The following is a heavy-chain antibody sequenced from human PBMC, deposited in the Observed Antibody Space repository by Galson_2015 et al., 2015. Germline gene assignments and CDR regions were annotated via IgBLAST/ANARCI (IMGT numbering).Heavy chain of an antibody. J-gene: IGHJ6*02. D-gene: IGHD2-15*01. CDR2: ISSSSSTI. CDR3: ARTRGSSGYCSGGSCYGHYYYGMDV. CDR1: GFTFRSYS. V-gene: IGHV3-48*02. Sequence: SLRLSYAASGFTFRSYSLNWVRQAPGKGLEWVSYISSSSSTIYYADSVKGRFTISRDNAKNSLYLRMNSLRDEDTAVYYCARTRGSSGYCSGGSCYGHYYYGMDVWGQGTTVTVSS.